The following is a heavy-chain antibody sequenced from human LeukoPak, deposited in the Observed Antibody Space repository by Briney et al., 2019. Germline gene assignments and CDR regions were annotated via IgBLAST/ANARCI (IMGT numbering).Heavy chain of an antibody. J-gene: IGHJ4*02. CDR3: ARGKDHNSGSLDY. CDR2: ISGSGENT. Sequence: GGSLRLSCAASGFTFSSYAMSWVRQAPGKGLEWVSTISGSGENTYYADSVRGRFTISRDNSKNTLYVQMNSLRAEDTAVYYCARGKDHNSGSLDYWGQGTLVTVSS. V-gene: IGHV3-23*01. CDR1: GFTFSSYA. D-gene: IGHD6-19*01.